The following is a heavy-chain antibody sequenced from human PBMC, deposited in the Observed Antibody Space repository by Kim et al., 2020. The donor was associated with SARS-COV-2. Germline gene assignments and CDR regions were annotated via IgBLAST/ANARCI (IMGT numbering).Heavy chain of an antibody. V-gene: IGHV3-23*01. CDR1: GFSFGNFA. CDR2: IFGSGSGT. Sequence: GGSLRLSCAASGFSFGNFAMSWVRQAPGKGLEWVSGIFGSGSGTYYADSVQGRFTISRDNSKNTLYLQMNNLRAEDTAVYYCARDLYVTSVTFYWYFDLWGQGSPVAVSS. D-gene: IGHD3-10*02. J-gene: IGHJ2*01. CDR3: ARDLYVTSVTFYWYFDL.